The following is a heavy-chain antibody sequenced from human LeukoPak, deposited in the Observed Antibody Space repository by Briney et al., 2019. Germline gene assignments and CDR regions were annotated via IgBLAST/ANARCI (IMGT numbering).Heavy chain of an antibody. CDR2: ISSSGSTI. V-gene: IGHV3-11*01. CDR3: AKESRLTHVNGAFDI. J-gene: IGHJ3*02. D-gene: IGHD1-14*01. CDR1: GFTFSDYY. Sequence: GGSLRPSCAASGFTFSDYYMSWIRQAPGKGLEWASYISSSGSTIYYADSVKGRFTISRDNAKNSLYLQMNSLRAEDTAVYYCAKESRLTHVNGAFDIWGQGTMVTVSS.